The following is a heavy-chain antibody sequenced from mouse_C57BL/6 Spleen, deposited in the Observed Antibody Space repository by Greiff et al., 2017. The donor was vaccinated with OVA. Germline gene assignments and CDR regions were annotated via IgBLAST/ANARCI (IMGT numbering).Heavy chain of an antibody. D-gene: IGHD2-2*01. CDR2: ISSGGDYI. CDR1: GFTFSSYV. J-gene: IGHJ3*01. Sequence: DVKLVESGEGLVKPGGSLKLSCAASGFTFSSYVMSWVRQTPEKRLEWVAYISSGGDYIYYADTVKGRFTISRDNARNTLYLQMSSLKSEDTAMYYCTRDGFYGYDGRGFAYWGQGTLVTVSA. V-gene: IGHV5-9-1*02. CDR3: TRDGFYGYDGRGFAY.